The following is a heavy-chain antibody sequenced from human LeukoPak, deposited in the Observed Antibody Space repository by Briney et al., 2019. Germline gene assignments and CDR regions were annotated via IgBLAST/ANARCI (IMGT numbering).Heavy chain of an antibody. Sequence: SVKVSCKASAGTFSSYAISWVRKAPGQGLEWMGGIIPIFGTANYAQKFQGRVTITADKSTSTAYMELSSLRSEDTAVYYCASFTTGTTWHYWGQGTLVTVSS. CDR3: ASFTTGTTWHY. V-gene: IGHV1-69*06. CDR2: IIPIFGTA. D-gene: IGHD1-1*01. CDR1: AGTFSSYA. J-gene: IGHJ4*02.